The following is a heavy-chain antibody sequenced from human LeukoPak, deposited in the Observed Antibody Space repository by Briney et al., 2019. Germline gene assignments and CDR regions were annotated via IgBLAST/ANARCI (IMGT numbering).Heavy chain of an antibody. J-gene: IGHJ4*02. CDR3: LLHGNFDY. D-gene: IGHD2-15*01. CDR2: VKSDGSNP. V-gene: IGHV3-74*01. Sequence: GGSLRLSCAASRFSFSNYWMHWVRQAPGKGLVWVSRVKSDGSNPSYADSVKGRFTISRDNSKNTLYLQMNSLRAEDTAVYYCLLHGNFDYWGQGTLVTVSS. CDR1: RFSFSNYW.